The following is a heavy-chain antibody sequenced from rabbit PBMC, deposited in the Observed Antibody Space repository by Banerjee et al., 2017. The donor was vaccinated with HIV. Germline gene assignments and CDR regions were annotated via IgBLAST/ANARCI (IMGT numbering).Heavy chain of an antibody. V-gene: IGHV1S45*01. Sequence: EQLVESGGGLVKPEGSLKLSCTASGFSFSNKAVMCWVRQAPGKGLEWIGCIYSGDGSTYYASWAKGRFTISKTSSTTVTLQMTSLTAADTATYFCARAAYPSAAYAYHFNLWGPGTLVTVS. J-gene: IGHJ4*01. CDR2: IYSGDGST. D-gene: IGHD6-1*01. CDR1: GFSFSNKAV. CDR3: ARAAYPSAAYAYHFNL.